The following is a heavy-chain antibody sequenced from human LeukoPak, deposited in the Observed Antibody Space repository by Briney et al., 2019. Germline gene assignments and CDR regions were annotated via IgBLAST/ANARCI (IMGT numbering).Heavy chain of an antibody. V-gene: IGHV3-15*01. Sequence: PGGSLRLSCAASGFTFSNAWMSWVRQAPGKGLEWVGRIKSKTDGGTTDYAAPVKGRFTISRDDSKNTLYLQMNSLKTEDTAVYYCTLQTTDFWSGYYTGSGVDYWGQGTLVTVSS. J-gene: IGHJ4*02. CDR1: GFTFSNAW. CDR3: TLQTTDFWSGYYTGSGVDY. CDR2: IKSKTDGGTT. D-gene: IGHD3-3*01.